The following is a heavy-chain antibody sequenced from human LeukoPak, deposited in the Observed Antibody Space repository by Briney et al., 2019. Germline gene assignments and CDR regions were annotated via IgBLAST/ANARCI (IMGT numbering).Heavy chain of an antibody. J-gene: IGHJ4*02. CDR2: ISYDGSNK. Sequence: GRSLRLSCAASGFTFSSYAMHWVRQAPGKGLEWVAVISYDGSNKYYADSVKGRFTISRDNSKNTLYLQMNSLRAEDTAVYYCARDVPMVRGVSPFDYWGQGTLVTVSS. CDR3: ARDVPMVRGVSPFDY. D-gene: IGHD3-10*01. V-gene: IGHV3-30*04. CDR1: GFTFSSYA.